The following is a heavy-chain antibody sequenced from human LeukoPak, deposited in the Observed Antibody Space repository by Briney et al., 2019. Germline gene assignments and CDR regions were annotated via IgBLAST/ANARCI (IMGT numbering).Heavy chain of an antibody. D-gene: IGHD1-7*01. V-gene: IGHV3-20*04. CDR2: IDWSGEKT. CDR1: GFMFDDYG. CDR3: AREVTGGLELFNWFDP. Sequence: GGSLRLSCVASGFMFDDYGLSWVRQVPGTGLEWVSGIDWSGEKTYYSDSVKGRFTISRDNAQKSLYLQMNSLKVEDSALYYCAREVTGGLELFNWFDPWGQGTLVIVSS. J-gene: IGHJ5*02.